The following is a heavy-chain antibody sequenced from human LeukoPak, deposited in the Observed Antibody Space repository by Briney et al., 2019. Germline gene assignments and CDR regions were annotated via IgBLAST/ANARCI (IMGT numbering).Heavy chain of an antibody. J-gene: IGHJ4*02. CDR1: GGSISRSGYY. D-gene: IGHD2-8*02. CDR2: IYYSGST. CDR3: ASKTWSEGY. Sequence: SETLSLTCSVSGGSISRSGYYWGWIRQPPGKGLEWIGSIYYSGSTYYNLSLESRVTISADMSKNQFSLKVSSVTAADTAVYYCASKTWSEGYWGQGTLVTVSS. V-gene: IGHV4-39*07.